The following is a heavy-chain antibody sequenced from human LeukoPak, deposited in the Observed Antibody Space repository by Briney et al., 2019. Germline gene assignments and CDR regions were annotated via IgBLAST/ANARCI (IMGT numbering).Heavy chain of an antibody. CDR1: GGTFSSYA. J-gene: IGHJ4*02. V-gene: IGHV1-69*04. D-gene: IGHD5-24*01. Sequence: SAKVLCKASGGTFSSYAISWVRQAPGQGLEWMGRIISILGIANYAQKFQGRVTITADKSTSTAYMELSSLRSEDTAVYYCARDAPATPGREFDYWGQGTLVTVSS. CDR3: ARDAPATPGREFDY. CDR2: IISILGIA.